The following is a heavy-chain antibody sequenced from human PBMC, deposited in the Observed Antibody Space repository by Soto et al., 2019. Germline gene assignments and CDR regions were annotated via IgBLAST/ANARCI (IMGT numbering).Heavy chain of an antibody. CDR2: IKSKTDGGTT. J-gene: IGHJ6*02. CDR1: GFTFSNAW. V-gene: IGHV3-15*01. Sequence: GGSLRLSCAASGFTFSNAWMSWVRQAPGKGLEWVGRIKSKTDGGTTDYAAPVKGRFTISRDDSKNTLYLQMNSLKTEDTAVYYCTTYYYDSSGYYPYYYGMDVWGQGTTVTVSS. CDR3: TTYYYDSSGYYPYYYGMDV. D-gene: IGHD3-22*01.